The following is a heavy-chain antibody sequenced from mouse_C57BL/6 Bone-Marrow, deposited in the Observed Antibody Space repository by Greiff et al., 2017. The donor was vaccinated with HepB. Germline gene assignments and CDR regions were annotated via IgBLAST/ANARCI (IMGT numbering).Heavy chain of an antibody. CDR3: ARWDYYGSSLGY. CDR2: INYDGSST. CDR1: GFTFSDYY. J-gene: IGHJ2*01. Sequence: EVKVEESEGGLVQPGSSMKLSCTASGFTFSDYYMAWVRQVPEKGLEWVANINYDGSSTYYLDSLKSRFIISRDNAKNILYLQMSSLKSEDTATYYCARWDYYGSSLGYWGQGTTLTVSS. V-gene: IGHV5-16*01. D-gene: IGHD1-1*01.